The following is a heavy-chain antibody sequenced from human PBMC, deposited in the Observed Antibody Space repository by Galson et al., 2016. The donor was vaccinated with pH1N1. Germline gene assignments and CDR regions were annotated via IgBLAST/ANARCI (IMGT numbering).Heavy chain of an antibody. Sequence: SVKVSCKASGYTFTSNGISWVRQAPGQGLEWMGWINVDTGNTVHAQKLQDRATMTTDTSTKTAYMELRSLKSADTAVYYCARAGNWDGDRRYGNGLDVWGQGTTVTVSS. CDR3: ARAGNWDGDRRYGNGLDV. CDR1: GYTFTSNG. V-gene: IGHV1-18*01. D-gene: IGHD2-21*01. J-gene: IGHJ6*02. CDR2: INVDTGNT.